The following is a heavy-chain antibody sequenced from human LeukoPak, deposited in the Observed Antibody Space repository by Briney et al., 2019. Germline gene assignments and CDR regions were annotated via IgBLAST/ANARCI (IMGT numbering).Heavy chain of an antibody. V-gene: IGHV3-30*02. CDR3: TKEPVGLYFWSGYSFL. D-gene: IGHD3-3*01. J-gene: IGHJ4*02. CDR1: GFTFSSYG. CDR2: IRYDGSNK. Sequence: GGSLRLSCAASGFTFSSYGMHWVRQAPGKGLEWVAFIRYDGSNKYYADSVKGRFTISRDNSRNTLYLQMNSLRAEDTAVYYCTKEPVGLYFWSGYSFLWGQGTLVTVSS.